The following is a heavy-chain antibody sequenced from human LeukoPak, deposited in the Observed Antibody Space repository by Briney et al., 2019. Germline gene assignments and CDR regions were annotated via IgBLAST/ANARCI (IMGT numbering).Heavy chain of an antibody. Sequence: PGGSLRLSCAASGFTLSDYHMNWVRQAPGKGLEWLSSITTISHYIYYAGAVRGRFTISRDNAKNSLYLQMNSLRGEDTAVYYCARSGGSGTYHQLRYNWFDPWGQGTLVTVSS. CDR1: GFTLSDYH. V-gene: IGHV3-21*01. J-gene: IGHJ5*02. D-gene: IGHD3-10*01. CDR2: ITTISHYI. CDR3: ARSGGSGTYHQLRYNWFDP.